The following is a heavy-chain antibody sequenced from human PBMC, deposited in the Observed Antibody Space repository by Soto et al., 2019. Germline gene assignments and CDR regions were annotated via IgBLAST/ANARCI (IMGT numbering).Heavy chain of an antibody. CDR3: ARDQVAKWAPGSAMVNYYYGMDA. V-gene: IGHV1-18*04. CDR2: ISVDDGDT. D-gene: IGHD5-18*01. Sequence: ASVKVSCKASGYTFTGYYMHWVRQAPGQGLEWMGWISVDDGDTNYAQNFQVRVTMSTDTSTSTAYMEMRSLRSDDTAVYYCARDQVAKWAPGSAMVNYYYGMDAWGQGTTVTVS. CDR1: GYTFTGYY. J-gene: IGHJ6*02.